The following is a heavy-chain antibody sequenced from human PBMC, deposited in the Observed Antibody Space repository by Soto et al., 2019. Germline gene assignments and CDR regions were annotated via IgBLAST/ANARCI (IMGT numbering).Heavy chain of an antibody. CDR3: TFHRSGVVY. J-gene: IGHJ4*02. V-gene: IGHV1-2*02. Sequence: QVHLVQSGAEVKKPGASVKGSCKASGYSFTGNSIHWVRQVPGQGLEWMGWIHPSNGGTKYAQKFQGRVTMTRETSTRTAYVDPSRLTSDATAVYYCTFHRSGVVYWGQGTLVTVSS. D-gene: IGHD1-26*01. CDR2: IHPSNGGT. CDR1: GYSFTGNS.